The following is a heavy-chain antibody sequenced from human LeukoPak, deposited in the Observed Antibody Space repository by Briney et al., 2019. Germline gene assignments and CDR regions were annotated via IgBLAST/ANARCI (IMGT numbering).Heavy chain of an antibody. V-gene: IGHV1-18*01. Sequence: ASVKVSCKASGYTFTSYGISWVRQAPGQGLEWMGWISAYNGNTNYAQKLQGRVTMTTDTSTSTAYMELRSLRSDDTAVYYCARDGRDIVVVPADHYYYMDVWGKGTTVTVSS. CDR1: GYTFTSYG. J-gene: IGHJ6*03. CDR2: ISAYNGNT. D-gene: IGHD2-2*01. CDR3: ARDGRDIVVVPADHYYYMDV.